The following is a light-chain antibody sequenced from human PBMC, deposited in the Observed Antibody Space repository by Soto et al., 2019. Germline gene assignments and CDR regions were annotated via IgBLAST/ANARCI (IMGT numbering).Light chain of an antibody. Sequence: QSVLTQPASVSGSPGQSIIISCTGTSSDADAYNYVSWYQHHPGKAHKLLIYDVSNRPSGISNRFSGSKSGNTAHLTISGLQPEDEADYFCSSYTSSTILFCGGTQLTVL. CDR3: SSYTSSTIL. V-gene: IGLV2-14*03. CDR1: SSDADAYNY. J-gene: IGLJ2*01. CDR2: DVS.